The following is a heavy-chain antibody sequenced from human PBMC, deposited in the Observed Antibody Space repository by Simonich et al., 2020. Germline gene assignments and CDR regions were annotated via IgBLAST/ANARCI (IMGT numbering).Heavy chain of an antibody. Sequence: QVQLQHWGAGLLKPPETLSLICSAYGGTFSGYYWSWIRQPPGKGLESIGEINHSGSNKYTPSLKSRVSTKLDTTTTQITLRLHAVTAADTAVYYCAGGLIGGSYYYWGQGALVTVSS. CDR2: INHSGSN. V-gene: IGHV4-34*01. D-gene: IGHD1-26*01. CDR3: AGGLIGGSYYY. J-gene: IGHJ4*02. CDR1: GGTFSGYY.